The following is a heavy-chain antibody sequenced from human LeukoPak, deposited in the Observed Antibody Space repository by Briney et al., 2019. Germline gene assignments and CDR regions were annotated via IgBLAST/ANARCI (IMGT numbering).Heavy chain of an antibody. CDR2: ISGSGGNI. CDR3: AKRPYTSGWYHFDC. CDR1: GFSFSDHG. Sequence: GGSLRLSCAASGFSFSDHGMHWVRQAPGKGLEWVSAISGSGGNIYYAASVNGRFTISRDNSKNTLYLQMNSLRAEDTAVYYCAKRPYTSGWYHFDCWGQGTLVTVSS. J-gene: IGHJ4*02. D-gene: IGHD6-19*01. V-gene: IGHV3-23*01.